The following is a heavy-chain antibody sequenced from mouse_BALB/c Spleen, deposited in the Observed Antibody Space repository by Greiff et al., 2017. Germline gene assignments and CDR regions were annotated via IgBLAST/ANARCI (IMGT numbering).Heavy chain of an antibody. CDR2: ISNGGGST. CDR3: ARHAGIRAMDD. D-gene: IGHD3-2*02. J-gene: IGHJ4*01. V-gene: IGHV5-12-2*01. CDR1: GFTFSSYT. Sequence: EVHLVESGGGLVQPGGSLKLSCAASGFTFSSYTMSWVRQTPEKRLEWVAYISNGGGSTYYPDTVKGRFTSSRDNAKNTLYLQMSSLKSEDTDVYYCARHAGIRAMDDWGQGTSVTVSS.